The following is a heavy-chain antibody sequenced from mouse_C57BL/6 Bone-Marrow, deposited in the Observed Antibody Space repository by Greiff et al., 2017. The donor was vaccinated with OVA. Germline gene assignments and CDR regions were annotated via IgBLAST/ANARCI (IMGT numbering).Heavy chain of an antibody. CDR2: IDPEDGDT. CDR1: GFNIKDYY. D-gene: IGHD2-5*01. CDR3: ARTSYYSNYDGFPH. Sequence: EVQGVESGAELVKPGASVKLSCTASGFNIKDYYMHWVKQRTEQGLEWIGRIDPEDGDTKYAPKFQGKATITADTSSNTAYLQLSSLTSEDTAVYYCARTSYYSNYDGFPHWGQGTTLTVSS. V-gene: IGHV14-2*01. J-gene: IGHJ2*01.